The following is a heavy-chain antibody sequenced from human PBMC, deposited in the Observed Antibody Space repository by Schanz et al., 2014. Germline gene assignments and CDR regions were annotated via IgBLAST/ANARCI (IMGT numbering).Heavy chain of an antibody. V-gene: IGHV3-23*01. D-gene: IGHD3-10*01. CDR1: GFTFSTYA. CDR2: INTGGDST. Sequence: EVKLLESGGTLVRPGGSLRLSCAASGFTFSTYAMPWVRQAPGKGLEWVSSINTGGDSTYYADSVKGRFTISRDNSRDTVNRQINRLTAEDTAVYYCAKGRFGELSSFDLWGQGTMVTVSS. J-gene: IGHJ3*01. CDR3: AKGRFGELSSFDL.